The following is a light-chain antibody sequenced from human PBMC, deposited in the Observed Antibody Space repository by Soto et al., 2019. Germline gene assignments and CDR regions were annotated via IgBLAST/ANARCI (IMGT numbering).Light chain of an antibody. V-gene: IGLV1-44*01. CDR2: NSY. J-gene: IGLJ1*01. Sequence: QSVLTQPPSTSGTPGQRVTISCSGSSPNNGSKTVNWYQQLPGTVPKLLIYNSYQRPSGVPDRFSASKSGTSASLALSGLQSEDEADYYCSSRDASLNGYVFGTGTKVTVL. CDR3: SSRDASLNGYV. CDR1: SPNNGSKT.